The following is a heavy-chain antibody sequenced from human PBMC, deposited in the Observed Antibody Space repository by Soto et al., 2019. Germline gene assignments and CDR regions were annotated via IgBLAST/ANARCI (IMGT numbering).Heavy chain of an antibody. Sequence: EVQLLESGGGLVQPGGSLRLSCAASGFTFSSYAMSWVHQAPGKGLEWVSGISGSGGSTYYADSVKGRFTISRDNSKNTLYLQMNSLRAEDTAVYYCAKDNDYSNYAPFDYWGQGTLVTVSS. CDR1: GFTFSSYA. D-gene: IGHD4-4*01. CDR2: ISGSGGST. CDR3: AKDNDYSNYAPFDY. V-gene: IGHV3-23*01. J-gene: IGHJ4*02.